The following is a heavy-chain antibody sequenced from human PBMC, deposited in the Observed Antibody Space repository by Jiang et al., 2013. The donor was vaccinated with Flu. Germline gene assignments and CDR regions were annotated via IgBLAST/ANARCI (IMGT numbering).Heavy chain of an antibody. J-gene: IGHJ6*02. Sequence: AEVKKPGSSVKVSCKASGGTFSSYAISWVRQAPGQGLEWMGGIIPIFGTANYAQKFQGRVTITADESTSTAYMELSSLRSEDTAVYYCARGLTDGSGSYYNSHYYYGMDVWGQGTTVTVSS. V-gene: IGHV1-69*01. CDR2: IIPIFGTA. CDR1: GGTFSSYA. D-gene: IGHD3-10*01. CDR3: ARGLTDGSGSYYNSHYYYGMDV.